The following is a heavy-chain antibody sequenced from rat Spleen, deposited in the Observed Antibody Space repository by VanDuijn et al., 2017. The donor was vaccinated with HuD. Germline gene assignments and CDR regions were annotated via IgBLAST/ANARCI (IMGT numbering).Heavy chain of an antibody. CDR2: ISYDGTAT. Sequence: EVQLVESGGGLVQPGRSLKLSCAASGFTFSNYDMAWVRQAPTKGLEWVASISYDGTATYYRDSVQGRFTISRDNAKSTLYLHMDSLTSEDTATYYCATGPRILRLDWFAYWGQGTLVTVSS. CDR1: GFTFSNYD. CDR3: ATGPRILRLDWFAY. D-gene: IGHD1-6*01. V-gene: IGHV5-20*01. J-gene: IGHJ3*01.